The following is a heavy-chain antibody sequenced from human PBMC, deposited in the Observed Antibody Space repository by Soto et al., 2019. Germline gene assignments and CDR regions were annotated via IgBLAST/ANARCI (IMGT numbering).Heavy chain of an antibody. Sequence: PSETLSLTCPVSGGSISSYYLSWIRQPTGKGLEWIGYIYYSGSTYYNPSLKSRVTISVDTSKNQFSLKLSSVTAADTAVYYCARVYCSGGSCYAGYFDYWGQGTLVTVSS. V-gene: IGHV4-59*06. CDR3: ARVYCSGGSCYAGYFDY. CDR1: GGSISSYY. CDR2: IYYSGST. D-gene: IGHD2-15*01. J-gene: IGHJ4*02.